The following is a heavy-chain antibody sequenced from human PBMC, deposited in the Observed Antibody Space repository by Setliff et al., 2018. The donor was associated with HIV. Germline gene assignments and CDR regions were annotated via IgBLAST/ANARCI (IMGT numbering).Heavy chain of an antibody. J-gene: IGHJ4*02. CDR3: ARHSGLGGYYSPFDY. CDR1: GGSISSSTYY. Sequence: SETLSLTCSVSGGSISSSTYYWGWIRQPPGKGLEWIGDIFYTGSTYYNPSLKGRVAISVDTSKNQFSLKLSSVTAADTTVYYCARHSGLGGYYSPFDYWGPGTLVTVSS. D-gene: IGHD3-22*01. V-gene: IGHV4-39*01. CDR2: IFYTGST.